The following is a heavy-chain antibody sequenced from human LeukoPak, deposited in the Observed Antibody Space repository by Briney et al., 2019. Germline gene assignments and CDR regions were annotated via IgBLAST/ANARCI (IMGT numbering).Heavy chain of an antibody. D-gene: IGHD3-22*01. CDR1: GFTFSSNY. J-gene: IGHJ4*02. V-gene: IGHV3-66*02. Sequence: GSXRLSCXASGFTFSSNYMSWVRQAPGKGLEWVSVIYSGGSTYYTDYVKGRFTISRDNSKNTLYLQMNSLRAEDTAVYYCAGYYDSSGYYYFDYWGQGTLVTVSS. CDR3: AGYYDSSGYYYFDY. CDR2: IYSGGST.